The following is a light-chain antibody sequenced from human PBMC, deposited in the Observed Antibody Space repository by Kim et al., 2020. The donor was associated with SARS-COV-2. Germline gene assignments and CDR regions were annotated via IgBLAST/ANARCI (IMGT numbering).Light chain of an antibody. CDR1: QSVRGW. Sequence: DIQMTQSPSTLSASVGDRITITCRASQSVRGWLAWYQQKPGNAPNLLIYKASTLESGVPSRFSGSGSGTEFTLTISSLQPDDFATYYCQQYSNYPLTFGGGTKLEI. CDR2: KAS. CDR3: QQYSNYPLT. V-gene: IGKV1-5*03. J-gene: IGKJ4*01.